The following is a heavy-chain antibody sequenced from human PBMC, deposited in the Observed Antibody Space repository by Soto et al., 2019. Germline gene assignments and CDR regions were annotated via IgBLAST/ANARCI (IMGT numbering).Heavy chain of an antibody. D-gene: IGHD6-13*01. V-gene: IGHV1-18*01. CDR2: ISAYDGNR. CDR3: AGGQFPGERLGFRKVDYSSWYFFAY. Sequence: QVQLVQSGAEVKKPGASVKVSCQASGYIFTSYIITWVRQAPGQGLEWMGWISAYDGNRGYAQKLQGKVTMTTDASTGTAYMERRSLTSDDTAGYFCAGGQFPGERLGFRKVDYSSWYFFAYWGQGTLVTVSS. J-gene: IGHJ4*02. CDR1: GYIFTSYI.